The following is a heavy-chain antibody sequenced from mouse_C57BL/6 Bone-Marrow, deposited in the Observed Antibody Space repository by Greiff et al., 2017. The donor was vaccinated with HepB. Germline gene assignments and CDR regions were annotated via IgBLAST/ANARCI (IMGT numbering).Heavy chain of an antibody. D-gene: IGHD2-3*01. CDR1: GFTFSDYG. J-gene: IGHJ1*03. V-gene: IGHV5-17*01. CDR2: ISSGSSTI. CDR3: ARPGDGDWYFDV. Sequence: EVQLVESGGGLVKPGGSLKLSCAASGFTFSDYGMHWVRQAPEKGLEWVAYISSGSSTIYYADTVKGRFTISRDNAKNTLFLQMTSLRSEDTAMYYCARPGDGDWYFDVWGTGTTVTVSS.